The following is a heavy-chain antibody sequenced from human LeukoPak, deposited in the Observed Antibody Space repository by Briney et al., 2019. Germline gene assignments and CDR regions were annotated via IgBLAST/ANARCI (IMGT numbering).Heavy chain of an antibody. V-gene: IGHV1-69*05. Sequence: AASVKVYCKSSGGTFSSYAISWVRQAPGQGLEWMGGIIPISGTANYAQKFQGRVTITTDESTSTAYMELSSLRYDDTAVYYCATAQIYCSGYSCYDAFFDFWGQGTRVTVSS. CDR3: ATAQIYCSGYSCYDAFFDF. CDR2: IIPISGTA. J-gene: IGHJ4*02. D-gene: IGHD2-15*01. CDR1: GGTFSSYA.